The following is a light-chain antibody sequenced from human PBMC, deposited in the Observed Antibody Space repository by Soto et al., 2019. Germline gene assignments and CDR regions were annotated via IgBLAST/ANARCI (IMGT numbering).Light chain of an antibody. V-gene: IGKV1-5*01. Sequence: DIHMTQSPSTLSASVGDRVTITCRASQSISTWLAWYQQKPGQAPKLLIYGASSLQSGVPSRFSGSGFGTEFTLTIRSLQPDDFETYYCQQYNSYSGTFGQGTKV. CDR1: QSISTW. J-gene: IGKJ1*01. CDR2: GAS. CDR3: QQYNSYSGT.